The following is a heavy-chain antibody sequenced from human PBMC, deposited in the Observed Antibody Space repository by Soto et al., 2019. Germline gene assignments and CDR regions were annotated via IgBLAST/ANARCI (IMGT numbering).Heavy chain of an antibody. D-gene: IGHD6-13*01. Sequence: GGSLRLSCAASGFTFDYYAMHWVRQAPGKGLEWISFISWDGGSTYYADSVQGRFTISRDNNKNSLYLQMSSLRAGDTALYYCXKSGDTHSRAWSYFFDYWGQGSLVTVSS. CDR1: GFTFDYYA. J-gene: IGHJ4*01. V-gene: IGHV3-43D*04. CDR3: XKSGDTHSRAWSYFFDY. CDR2: ISWDGGST.